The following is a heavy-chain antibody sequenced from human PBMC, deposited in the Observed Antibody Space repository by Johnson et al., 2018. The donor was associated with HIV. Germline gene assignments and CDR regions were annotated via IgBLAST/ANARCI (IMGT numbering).Heavy chain of an antibody. Sequence: QVQLVESGGGLVQPGGSLRLSCAASGFTFSDYDMHWVRQAPGKGLEWVAVISYDGSNKYYADSVKGRFTISRDNSKNTLYLQMNSLRAEDTAVYYCARDFGLFLGKDDAFDIWGQGTMVTVSS. V-gene: IGHV3-30*03. CDR2: ISYDGSNK. CDR1: GFTFSDYD. J-gene: IGHJ3*02. D-gene: IGHD7-27*01. CDR3: ARDFGLFLGKDDAFDI.